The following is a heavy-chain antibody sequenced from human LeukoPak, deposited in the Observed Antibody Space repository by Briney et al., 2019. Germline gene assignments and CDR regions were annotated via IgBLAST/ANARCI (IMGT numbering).Heavy chain of an antibody. Sequence: GGSLRLSCAASGFIFNSYSMNWVRQAPGKGLEWVSVISGSGYYSYYADSVKGRFTVSRDNSKTTLYLQMNSLRADDTAVYYCAKGGPTGSNYDFWGQGTLVTVSS. J-gene: IGHJ4*02. D-gene: IGHD1-26*01. CDR2: ISGSGYYS. CDR3: AKGGPTGSNYDF. CDR1: GFIFNSYS. V-gene: IGHV3-23*01.